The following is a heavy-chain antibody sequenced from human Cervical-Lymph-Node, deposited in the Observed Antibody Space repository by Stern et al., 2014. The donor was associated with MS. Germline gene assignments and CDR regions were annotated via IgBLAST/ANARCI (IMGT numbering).Heavy chain of an antibody. CDR3: AREGPRTGTLVY. D-gene: IGHD3/OR15-3a*01. CDR1: GGSISSGDYY. J-gene: IGHJ4*02. Sequence: QVQLQESGPGLVKPSQTLSLTCTVSGGSISSGDYYWSWIRQPPGKGLEWIGYIYYSGSTYYTPSLKSRVTRSVDTSKNQFSLKLSSVTAADTAVYYCAREGPRTGTLVYWGQGTLVTVSS. CDR2: IYYSGST. V-gene: IGHV4-30-4*01.